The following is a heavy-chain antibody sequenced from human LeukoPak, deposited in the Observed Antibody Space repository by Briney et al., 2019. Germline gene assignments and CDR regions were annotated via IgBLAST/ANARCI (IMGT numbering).Heavy chain of an antibody. CDR1: GGSIDSSRHY. Sequence: SETLSLTCSVSGGSIDSSRHYWGWIRQPPGKGPEWIASIHYNGTSYYSPSLKTRLTISVDTSKNQFSLKLSSVTAAHTAIYYCVKDVTVTGINYFDPWGQGTLVTVSS. V-gene: IGHV4-39*07. CDR3: VKDVTVTGINYFDP. J-gene: IGHJ5*02. CDR2: IHYNGTS. D-gene: IGHD4-11*01.